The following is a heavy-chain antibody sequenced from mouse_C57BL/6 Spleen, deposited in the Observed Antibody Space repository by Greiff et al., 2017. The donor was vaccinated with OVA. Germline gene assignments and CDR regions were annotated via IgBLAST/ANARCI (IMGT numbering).Heavy chain of an antibody. CDR1: GYTFTSYW. D-gene: IGHD1-1*01. Sequence: QVQLQQPGAGLVKPGASVKLSCKASGYTFTSYWMHWVKQRPGRGLEWIGRIDPNSGGTKYNEKFKSKATLTVDKPSSTAYMQLSSLTSEDSAVYYCARNRGDYYGSSYAMDYWGQGTSVTVSS. CDR3: ARNRGDYYGSSYAMDY. V-gene: IGHV1-72*01. J-gene: IGHJ4*01. CDR2: IDPNSGGT.